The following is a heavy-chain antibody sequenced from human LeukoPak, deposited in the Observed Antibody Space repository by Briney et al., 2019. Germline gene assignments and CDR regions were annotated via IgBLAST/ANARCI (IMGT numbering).Heavy chain of an antibody. CDR3: AKSGATSTSWCDH. J-gene: IGHJ5*02. CDR2: ISYDGSNK. V-gene: IGHV3-30*18. Sequence: PGRSLRLSCAASGFTFSSYGMRWARQAPGKGLEWVAVISYDGSNKYYADSMKGRFTISRDNSKNTLYLQMNSLRAEDTAVYYCAKSGATSTSWCDHWGQGALVTVSS. CDR1: GFTFSSYG. D-gene: IGHD1-26*01.